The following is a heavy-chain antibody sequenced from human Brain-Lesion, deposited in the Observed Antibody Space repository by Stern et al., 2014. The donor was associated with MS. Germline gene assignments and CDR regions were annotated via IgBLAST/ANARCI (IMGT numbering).Heavy chain of an antibody. V-gene: IGHV1-24*01. Sequence: VQLVESEAEVKKPGASVKVSCKVSGYTLTELSMHWVRQAPRKGLEWMGGFDPEDGETISAQKFQGRVTMTEDPSSDTAYMELSSLRSEDTAVYYCATLSPGAGGNYYRHFDYWGQGTLVTVPS. D-gene: IGHD1-26*01. CDR2: FDPEDGET. J-gene: IGHJ4*02. CDR1: GYTLTELS. CDR3: ATLSPGAGGNYYRHFDY.